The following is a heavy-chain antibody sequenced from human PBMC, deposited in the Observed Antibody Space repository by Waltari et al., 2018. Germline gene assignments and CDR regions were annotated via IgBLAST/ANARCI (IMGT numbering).Heavy chain of an antibody. CDR2: TSYDGSQE. J-gene: IGHJ4*02. V-gene: IGHV3-30*18. CDR1: GFTFSRYG. D-gene: IGHD3-16*01. Sequence: QVQLVESGGGVVQPGRSLRLSCAASGFTFSRYGMHWVRQAPGKGLEWVAGTSYDGSQESYGDSVRGRFTISRDNSKDTLYLQLNRLGAEDTAVYYCAKDLGIALANLAYWGQGTLVTVSS. CDR3: AKDLGIALANLAY.